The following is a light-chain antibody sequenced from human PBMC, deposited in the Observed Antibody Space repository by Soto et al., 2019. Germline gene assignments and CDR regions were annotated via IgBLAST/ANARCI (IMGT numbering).Light chain of an antibody. V-gene: IGLV1-40*01. CDR3: QSYDSNLSAYV. CDR2: GNS. CDR1: SSNIGAGYD. J-gene: IGLJ1*01. Sequence: QSVLTQPPSVSGAPGQRVTISCTGSSSNIGAGYDVHWYQQLPGTAPKLLIYGNSNRPSGVPDRFSGSKSGTSASLAITGLQAEDEADYYCQSYDSNLSAYVFGTETKLTVL.